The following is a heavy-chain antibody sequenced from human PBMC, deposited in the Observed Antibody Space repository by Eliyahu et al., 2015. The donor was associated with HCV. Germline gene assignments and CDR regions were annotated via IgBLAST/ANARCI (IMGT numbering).Heavy chain of an antibody. CDR1: GGSTSSYY. Sequence: QVQLQESGPGLVKPSETLSLTCSVSGGSTSSYYWSWIRQPAGKGLEWIGRIYTSGSPNYNPSLKSRVTMSVDTSKNQFSLKLSSVTAADTAVYYCARAKCSSPLCYYYYGMDVWGQGTTVTVSS. V-gene: IGHV4-4*07. D-gene: IGHD2-15*01. CDR3: ARAKCSSPLCYYYYGMDV. CDR2: IYTSGSP. J-gene: IGHJ6*02.